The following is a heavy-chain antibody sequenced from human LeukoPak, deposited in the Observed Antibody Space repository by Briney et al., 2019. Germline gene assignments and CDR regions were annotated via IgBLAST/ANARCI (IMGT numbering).Heavy chain of an antibody. CDR2: ISWNSGNI. Sequence: AKSLRLSCAGSGFTFDDYALHGVRQAPGRGLEWVSGISWNSGNIGYADSVQGRFTVSRDNAKNSLDLQMNSLRAEDTAVYYCARGDGGESTNGGYYFRYWGQGTLVTVSS. D-gene: IGHD2-8*01. J-gene: IGHJ4*02. CDR1: GFTFDDYA. CDR3: ARGDGGESTNGGYYFRY. V-gene: IGHV3-9*01.